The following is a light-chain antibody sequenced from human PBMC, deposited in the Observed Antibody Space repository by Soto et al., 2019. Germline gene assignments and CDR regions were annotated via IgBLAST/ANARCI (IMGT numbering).Light chain of an antibody. CDR3: QQRESYPPT. V-gene: IGKV1-5*03. J-gene: IGKJ2*01. CDR1: QSISSW. CDR2: KTS. Sequence: DIQMTQSPSTLSASVGDRVTITCRASQSISSWLAWYQQKPGKAPKLLIYKTSNLESGVPSRFSGSGSGTEFSLTISSLQPEDFAAYYCQQRESYPPTFGRGTKLEIK.